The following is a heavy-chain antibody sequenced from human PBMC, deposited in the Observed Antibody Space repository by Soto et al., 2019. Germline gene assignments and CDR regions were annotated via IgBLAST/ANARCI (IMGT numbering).Heavy chain of an antibody. J-gene: IGHJ4*02. CDR2: ILHDGNNK. D-gene: IGHD3-10*01. V-gene: IGHV3-30-3*01. CDR1: GFTFSSYS. CDR3: ARDDEDGSYCDLGY. Sequence: GGSLRLSCAASGFTFSSYSMHWVRQAPGKGLEWVAMILHDGNNKYYADSVKGRFTISRDNSKNTLYLQMNSLRTEDTAMYYCARDDEDGSYCDLGYWGQGTLVTVSS.